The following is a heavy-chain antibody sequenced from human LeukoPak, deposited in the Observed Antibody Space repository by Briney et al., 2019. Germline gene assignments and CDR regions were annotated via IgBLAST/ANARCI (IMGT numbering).Heavy chain of an antibody. D-gene: IGHD3-10*01. V-gene: IGHV3-30*02. CDR2: IRYDGSNK. Sequence: PGGSLRLSCAASGFTFSSYGMHWVRQAPGKGLEWVAFIRYDGSNKYYADSAKGRFTISRDNSKNTLYLQMNSLRAEDTAVYYCAKSWFGEAYYYYYYMDVWGKGTTVTISS. J-gene: IGHJ6*03. CDR1: GFTFSSYG. CDR3: AKSWFGEAYYYYYYMDV.